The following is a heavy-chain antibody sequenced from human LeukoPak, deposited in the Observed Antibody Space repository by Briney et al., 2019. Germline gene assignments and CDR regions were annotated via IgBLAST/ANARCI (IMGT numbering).Heavy chain of an antibody. J-gene: IGHJ4*02. CDR2: IYYSGST. V-gene: IGHV4-59*01. CDR1: GGSISTYY. D-gene: IGHD6-19*01. CDR3: AGRIAVAGFDY. Sequence: SETLSPTCTVSGGSISTYYWSWIRQPPGKGLEWIGYIYYSGSTNYNPSLKSRVTISVDTSKNQFSLKLSSVTAADTAVYYCAGRIAVAGFDYWGQGTLVTVSS.